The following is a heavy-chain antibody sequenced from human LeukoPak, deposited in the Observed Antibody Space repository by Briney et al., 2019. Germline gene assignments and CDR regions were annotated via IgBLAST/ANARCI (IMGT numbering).Heavy chain of an antibody. V-gene: IGHV3-74*01. CDR2: INDDGRYT. J-gene: IGHJ5*02. CDR1: GSTFSGYW. D-gene: IGHD2-15*01. CDR3: ARALIGYCSGGSCYEAWFDP. Sequence: GGSLRLSCPASGSTFSGYWIHWVRQVPGKGLVWVSRINDDGRYTVYADSVKGRFTISRDNAKNSLYLQMNSLRAEDTAVYYCARALIGYCSGGSCYEAWFDPWGQGTLVTVSS.